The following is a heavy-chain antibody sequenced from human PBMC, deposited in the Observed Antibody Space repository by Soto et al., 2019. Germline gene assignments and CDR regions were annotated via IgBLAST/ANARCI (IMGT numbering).Heavy chain of an antibody. D-gene: IGHD6-13*01. J-gene: IGHJ4*02. CDR1: GFTVSSNY. Sequence: GGSLRLSCAASGFTVSSNYMSWVRQAPGKGLEWVSVIYSGGSTYYADSVKGRFTISRDNSKNTLYLQMNSLRAEDTAVYYYSRGAGYSISGYYFDYWGQGTLVTVSS. V-gene: IGHV3-53*01. CDR3: SRGAGYSISGYYFDY. CDR2: IYSGGST.